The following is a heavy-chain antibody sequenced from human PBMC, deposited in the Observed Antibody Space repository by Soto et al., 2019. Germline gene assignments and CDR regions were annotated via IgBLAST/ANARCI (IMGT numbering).Heavy chain of an antibody. D-gene: IGHD3-9*01. J-gene: IGHJ5*02. CDR2: ISAYDGDR. CDR1: GYAFSSYG. CDR3: VRDFLHYDVSTGSYSDCFDP. V-gene: IGHV1-18*01. Sequence: QIQMVQSGGEVKKPGASVKVSCKASGYAFSSYGISWVRQAPGQGPEWMGWISAYDGDRNYGQDFRGRLTMTTDTXXSTAYMELRSLRSDDTTVYYCVRDFLHYDVSTGSYSDCFDPWGQGTLVTVSS.